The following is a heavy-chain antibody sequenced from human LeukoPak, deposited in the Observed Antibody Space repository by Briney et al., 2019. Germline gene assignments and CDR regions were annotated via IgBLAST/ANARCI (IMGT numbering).Heavy chain of an antibody. CDR1: GFTFSSYA. CDR2: VSGSGGYT. J-gene: IGHJ4*02. D-gene: IGHD3-22*01. V-gene: IGHV3-23*01. CDR3: AKGRPNYYDSSGHYYRRDGDY. Sequence: GGSLRLSCAASGFTFSSYAMSWVRQAPGKGLEWVSSVSGSGGYTYYAGSVKGRFTISRDNPKKTLYLQMNSLRAEDTAIYYCAKGRPNYYDSSGHYYRRDGDYWGQGTLVTVSS.